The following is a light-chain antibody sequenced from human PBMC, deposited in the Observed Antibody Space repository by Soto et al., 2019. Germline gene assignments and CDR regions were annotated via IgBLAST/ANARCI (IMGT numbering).Light chain of an antibody. CDR1: QSISSY. Sequence: DIQMTQSPSSLSASVGDRVTITCRASQSISSYLNWYQQKPGKAPKLLIYAASSLQSGVPSRFSSSESVTDFTLTICSLQPEDFETYYCQQSYSTPYTFGQGTKLEIK. V-gene: IGKV1-39*01. CDR3: QQSYSTPYT. CDR2: AAS. J-gene: IGKJ2*01.